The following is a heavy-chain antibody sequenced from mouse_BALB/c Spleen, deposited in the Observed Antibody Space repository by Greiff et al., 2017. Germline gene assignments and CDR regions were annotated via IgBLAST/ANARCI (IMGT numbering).Heavy chain of an antibody. V-gene: IGHV14-3*02. CDR2: IDPANGNT. CDR1: GFNIKDTY. Sequence: EVQGVESGAELVKPGASVKLSCTASGFNIKDTYMHWVKQRPEQGLEWIGRIDPANGNTKYDPKFQGKATITADTSSNTAYLQLSSLTSEDTAVYYCAREATATYWYFDVWGAGTTVTVSS. J-gene: IGHJ1*01. D-gene: IGHD1-2*01. CDR3: AREATATYWYFDV.